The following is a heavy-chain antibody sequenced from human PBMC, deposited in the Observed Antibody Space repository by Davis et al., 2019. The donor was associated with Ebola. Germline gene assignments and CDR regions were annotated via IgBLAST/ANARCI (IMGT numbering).Heavy chain of an antibody. CDR1: GFTFSNYW. D-gene: IGHD4-17*01. J-gene: IGHJ4*02. V-gene: IGHV3-74*01. Sequence: GESLKISCAASGFTFSNYWMHWVRQAPGKGLVWVSRINSDGSSTSYVDSVKGRFTISRDNAKNSLYLQMNSLRAEDTAVYYCARHDYGDSHFDYWGQGTLVTVSS. CDR3: ARHDYGDSHFDY. CDR2: INSDGSST.